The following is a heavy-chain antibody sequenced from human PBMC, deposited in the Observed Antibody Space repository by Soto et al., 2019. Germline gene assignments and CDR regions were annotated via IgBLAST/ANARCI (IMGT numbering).Heavy chain of an antibody. CDR1: GFTFSSYW. D-gene: IGHD2-2*01. J-gene: IGHJ6*02. Sequence: GGSLRLSCAASGFTFSSYWMIWVRQAPGKGLEWVANIKQDGSEKYYVDSVKGRFTISRDNAKNSLYLQMNSLRAEDTAVYYCARVDIVVVPAASYYYYGMDVWGQGTTVTVSS. V-gene: IGHV3-7*03. CDR2: IKQDGSEK. CDR3: ARVDIVVVPAASYYYYGMDV.